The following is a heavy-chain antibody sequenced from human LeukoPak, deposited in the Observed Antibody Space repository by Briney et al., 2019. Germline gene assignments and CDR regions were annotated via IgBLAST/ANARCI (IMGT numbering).Heavy chain of an antibody. CDR1: GYPFTSYD. Sequence: ASVKVSCKASGYPFTSYDINWVRQAPGQGPEWMGWMNPNSGDTGYAQKFQGRVTMTRDTSISTPYMDLSSLRSEDTAVYYCARGTIYCSRTTCQDAFDIWGQGTMVTVSS. J-gene: IGHJ3*02. CDR3: ARGTIYCSRTTCQDAFDI. V-gene: IGHV1-8*01. D-gene: IGHD2-2*01. CDR2: MNPNSGDT.